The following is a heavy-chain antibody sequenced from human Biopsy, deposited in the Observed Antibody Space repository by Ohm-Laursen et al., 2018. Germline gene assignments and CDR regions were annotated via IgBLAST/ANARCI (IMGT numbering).Heavy chain of an antibody. CDR3: ARMDCSGGSCHYYSYGLDV. V-gene: IGHV4-4*09. D-gene: IGHD2-15*01. Sequence: GTLSLTCTVSGVSITAYYWSWIRQPPGKGLECIGNIHHSGSTNYNPSLKSRLTISVDTSKNQFSLKLSSVTAADTAVYYCARMDCSGGSCHYYSYGLDVWGQGTTVTVSS. CDR1: GVSITAYY. J-gene: IGHJ6*02. CDR2: IHHSGST.